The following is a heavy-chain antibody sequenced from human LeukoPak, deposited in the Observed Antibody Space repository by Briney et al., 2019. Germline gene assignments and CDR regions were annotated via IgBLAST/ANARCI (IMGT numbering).Heavy chain of an antibody. D-gene: IGHD3-10*01. J-gene: IGHJ4*02. CDR1: GYTFTSYG. Sequence: ASVKVSCKASGYTFTSYGISWVRQAPGQGLEWMGWISAYNGNTNYAQKLQGRVTMTTDTSTSTAYMELRSLRSDDTAVYYCASGFGGPLFSGRAGGDYFDYWGQGALVTVSS. CDR2: ISAYNGNT. CDR3: ASGFGGPLFSGRAGGDYFDY. V-gene: IGHV1-18*01.